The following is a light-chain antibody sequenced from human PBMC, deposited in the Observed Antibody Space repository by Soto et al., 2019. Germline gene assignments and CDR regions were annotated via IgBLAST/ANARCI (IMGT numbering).Light chain of an antibody. J-gene: IGLJ1*01. CDR3: LLSYNGPYV. V-gene: IGLV7-46*01. Sequence: QSVVPQEPSLTLSPGGTVTLTCVSSTGAVSNGHYPYWFQQKPGQGPRTLIYDTTNRHSWTPARFSGSLLGGKAALTLSGAQPEDEAEYYCLLSYNGPYVFGTGTKVTVL. CDR1: TGAVSNGHY. CDR2: DTT.